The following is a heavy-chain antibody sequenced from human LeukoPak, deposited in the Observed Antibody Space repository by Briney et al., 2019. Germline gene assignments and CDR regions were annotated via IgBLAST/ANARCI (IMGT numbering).Heavy chain of an antibody. CDR2: INPNSGGT. CDR1: GYTFTGYN. CDR3: ERGDSSSWYQPDY. Sequence: ASVKVSCKASGYTFTGYNMHWVRQAPGQGLEWMGWINPNSGGTNYAQKFQGRGTMTRDTSISTAYMELSRLRSDETGVYYCERGDSSSWYQPDYCGQGNLVTVSS. D-gene: IGHD6-13*01. J-gene: IGHJ4*02. V-gene: IGHV1-2*02.